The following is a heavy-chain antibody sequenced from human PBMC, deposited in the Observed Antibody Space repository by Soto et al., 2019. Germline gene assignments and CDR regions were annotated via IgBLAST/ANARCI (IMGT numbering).Heavy chain of an antibody. J-gene: IGHJ5*01. CDR2: IYYSGST. V-gene: IGHV4-61*08. D-gene: IGHD3-16*01. CDR1: GXSLTRGDYY. CDR3: AMIPVATYMIYWFDP. Sequence: XTLSLPCTVAGXSLTRGDYYWSWIRQPPRKGLGWIGHIYYSGSTNYSTSLKSRVTISLYTSNTKFSLRVTSVTAADTAVYYCAMIPVATYMIYWFDPCGQGTLVT.